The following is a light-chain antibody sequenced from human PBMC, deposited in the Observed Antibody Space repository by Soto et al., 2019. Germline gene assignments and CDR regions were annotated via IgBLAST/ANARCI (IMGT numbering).Light chain of an antibody. J-gene: IGKJ3*01. CDR2: AAS. V-gene: IGKV1-27*01. Sequence: DIQMTQSPSSLSASVGDRVTITCRASQGISNYLAWYQQKPGKVPKLLIYAASTLQSGVPSRFSGSGSGTDFTLTISSLQPEDVATYYCQKYNSAPTFGPGTKVYIK. CDR1: QGISNY. CDR3: QKYNSAPT.